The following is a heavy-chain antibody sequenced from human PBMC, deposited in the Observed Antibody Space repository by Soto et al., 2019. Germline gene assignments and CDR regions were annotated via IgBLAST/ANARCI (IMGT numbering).Heavy chain of an antibody. CDR3: ATSDPTYYDFWSASPPGSYYFDY. J-gene: IGHJ4*02. D-gene: IGHD3-3*01. Sequence: SETLSLTCTVSGGSISSGGYYWSWIRQHPGKGLEWIGYIYYSGSTYYNPSLKSRVTISVDTSKNQFSLKLSSVTAADTAVYYCATSDPTYYDFWSASPPGSYYFDYWGQGTLVTVSS. CDR2: IYYSGST. CDR1: GGSISSGGYY. V-gene: IGHV4-31*03.